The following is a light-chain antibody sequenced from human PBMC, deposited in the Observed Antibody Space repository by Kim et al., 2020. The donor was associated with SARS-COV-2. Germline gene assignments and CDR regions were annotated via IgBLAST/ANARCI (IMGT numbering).Light chain of an antibody. CDR2: QVS. CDR3: TQSTHFPYT. CDR1: QSLAH. Sequence: DVVMTQTPLSSPVTLGQPASMSCRSSQSLAHLSWLQQRPGQPPRLLIYQVSKRFSGVPDRFSGSGAGTDFTLKISRVEAEDVGTYYCTQSTHFPYTFGQGTKLEIK. J-gene: IGKJ2*01. V-gene: IGKV2-24*01.